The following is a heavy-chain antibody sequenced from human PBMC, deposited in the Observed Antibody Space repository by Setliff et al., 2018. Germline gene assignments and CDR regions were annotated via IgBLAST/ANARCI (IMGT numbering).Heavy chain of an antibody. CDR3: TRLAAIPEPGIGILA. D-gene: IGHD2-2*01. CDR2: INPNTGGT. J-gene: IGHJ4*02. V-gene: IGHV1-2*02. Sequence: EASVKVSCKASGYTFTGYHSHWVRQAPGQGLEWMGWINPNTGGTNYAQKFQGRVTLTRDTSIRTSYMELNSLTSDDTAVYYCTRLAAIPEPGIGILAWGQGTLVTVSS. CDR1: GYTFTGYH.